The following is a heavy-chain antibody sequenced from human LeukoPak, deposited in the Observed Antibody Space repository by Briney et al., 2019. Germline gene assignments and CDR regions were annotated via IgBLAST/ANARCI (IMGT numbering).Heavy chain of an antibody. Sequence: GGSLRLSCAASGFTFSSYSMNWVRQAPGKGLEWVSSISSSSSYIYYADSVKGRFTISRNNAKNSLYLQMNSLRAEDTAVYYCAREWLAAEFDYWGQGTLVTVSS. CDR2: ISSSSSYI. CDR3: AREWLAAEFDY. CDR1: GFTFSSYS. D-gene: IGHD6-13*01. V-gene: IGHV3-21*01. J-gene: IGHJ4*02.